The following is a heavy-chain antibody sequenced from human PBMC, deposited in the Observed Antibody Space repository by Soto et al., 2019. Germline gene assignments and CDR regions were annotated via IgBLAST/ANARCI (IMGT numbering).Heavy chain of an antibody. V-gene: IGHV4-39*01. CDR3: ARLYYDSWSGYWNNWFDP. CDR2: IYYSGST. J-gene: IGHJ5*02. D-gene: IGHD3-3*01. Sequence: SETLSLTCTVSGGSISSSSYYWGWIRQPPGKGLDWIGSIYYSGSTYYNPSLKSRVTISVDTSKNQFSLKLSSVTAADTAVYYCARLYYDSWSGYWNNWFDPWGQGTLVTVSS. CDR1: GGSISSSSYY.